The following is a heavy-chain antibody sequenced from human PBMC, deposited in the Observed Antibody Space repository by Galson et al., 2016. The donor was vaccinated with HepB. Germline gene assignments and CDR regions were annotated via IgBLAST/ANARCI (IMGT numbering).Heavy chain of an antibody. CDR1: GGTFSTYA. J-gene: IGHJ6*02. CDR2: IIPILDTP. Sequence: SVKVSCKASGGTFSTYAITWVREAPGQGLEWMGGIIPILDTPHYAQKFQGRVRLTADESASTAYMELSSLTSEDTAIYYCAGGGYGYVRGSDYFYAIDVWCLGTTVTVSS. V-gene: IGHV1-69*13. CDR3: AGGGYGYVRGSDYFYAIDV. D-gene: IGHD5-18*01.